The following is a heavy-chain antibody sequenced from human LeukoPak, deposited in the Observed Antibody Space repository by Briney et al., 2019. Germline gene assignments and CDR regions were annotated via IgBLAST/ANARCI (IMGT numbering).Heavy chain of an antibody. J-gene: IGHJ4*02. CDR3: ARDRGYDSADH. Sequence: GGSLRLSCAASGFTFSSYWMRWVRRAPGKGLEWVANIKEDGSEKYYLDSVKGRFTVSRDNAWNSLYLQMNSLRVEDTAVYYCARDRGYDSADHWGQGTLVTVSS. CDR2: IKEDGSEK. D-gene: IGHD5-12*01. CDR1: GFTFSSYW. V-gene: IGHV3-7*01.